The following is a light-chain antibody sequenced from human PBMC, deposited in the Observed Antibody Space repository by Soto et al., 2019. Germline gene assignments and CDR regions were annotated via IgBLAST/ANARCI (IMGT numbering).Light chain of an antibody. CDR1: SSDVGGYNY. J-gene: IGLJ1*01. V-gene: IGLV2-14*01. Sequence: QSAPRLPASVPGSPGQSNTISCTGTSSDVGGYNYVSWYQLHPGKAPKLMIYEVSNRPSGISNRFSAYKYGNTASLTISGLQAEVEADYYCSSYTSNTAYVFGTGTTVT. CDR2: EVS. CDR3: SSYTSNTAYV.